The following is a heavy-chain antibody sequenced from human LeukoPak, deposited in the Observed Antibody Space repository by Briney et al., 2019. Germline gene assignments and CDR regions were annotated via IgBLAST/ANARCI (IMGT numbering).Heavy chain of an antibody. J-gene: IGHJ4*02. Sequence: GGSLRLSCAASGFTVSSNYMSWVRQAPGKGLEWVSVIYSGGSTYYADSVKGRFTISRDNSKNTLYLQMNSLRAEDTAVYYCARDQSRDGYKSNWGGQGTLVTVSS. CDR2: IYSGGST. CDR1: GFTVSSNY. D-gene: IGHD5-24*01. V-gene: IGHV3-66*01. CDR3: ARDQSRDGYKSNW.